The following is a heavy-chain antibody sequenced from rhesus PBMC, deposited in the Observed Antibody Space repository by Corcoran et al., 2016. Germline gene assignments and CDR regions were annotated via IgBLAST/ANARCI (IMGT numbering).Heavy chain of an antibody. J-gene: IGHJ5-1*01. CDR2: ISSASSYI. Sequence: EVQLVESGGGLAKPGGSLRLSCAASGFTFRSYGMSWVRQAPGKGLEWVSSISSASSYIYYADSVKGRFTISRDNAKNSLSLQMNSLRAEDTAVYYCTSEYCTSTTCYPWGPGVLVTVSS. CDR3: TSEYCTSTTCYP. CDR1: GFTFRSYG. D-gene: IGHD2-2*01. V-gene: IGHV3S16*01.